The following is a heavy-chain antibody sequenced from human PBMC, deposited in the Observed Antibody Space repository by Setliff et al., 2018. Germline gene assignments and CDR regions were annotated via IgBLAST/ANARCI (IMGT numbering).Heavy chain of an antibody. CDR1: GGSLNTYY. Sequence: TSETLSLTCTVSGGSLNTYYWSWIRPPAGKELEWIGRINTSGTTRYNPSLRSRATLSVDESMNRFSLNLNSVTAADTAVYYCAGGLPGDYDFNCFDTWGQGALVTAPQ. CDR2: INTSGTT. CDR3: AGGLPGDYDFNCFDT. J-gene: IGHJ5*02. D-gene: IGHD3-3*01. V-gene: IGHV4-4*07.